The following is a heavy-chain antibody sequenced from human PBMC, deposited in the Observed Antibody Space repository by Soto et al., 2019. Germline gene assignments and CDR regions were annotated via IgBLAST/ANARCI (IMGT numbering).Heavy chain of an antibody. CDR1: LDSISNSY. J-gene: IGHJ5*02. D-gene: IGHD3-22*01. Sequence: SETQSLTCSVSLDSISNSYWTWIRQPAGKGLEWIGHIYSSGNANYNPSLKSRVTMSLDTSKNQFSLSLKSVTAADTAIYYCAKGRGFYSDNYFDPWGQGTQVTVSS. CDR3: AKGRGFYSDNYFDP. V-gene: IGHV4-4*07. CDR2: IYSSGNA.